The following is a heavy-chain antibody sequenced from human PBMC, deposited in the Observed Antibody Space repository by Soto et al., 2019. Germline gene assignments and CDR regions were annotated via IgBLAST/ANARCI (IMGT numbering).Heavy chain of an antibody. D-gene: IGHD2-21*01. V-gene: IGHV3-11*05. CDR1: GFTFSGYY. CDR3: ARGGDLRPTRISF. Sequence: QVQLVESGGALVKPGGSLRLSCEASGFTFSGYYMSWIRQAPGKGLEWLSYISNSGDYTNYADSVKGLFTISRDNAKNSLYMHINSLRVEATAVYYCARGGDLRPTRISFCGQGILVTVSS. CDR2: ISNSGDYT. J-gene: IGHJ4*02.